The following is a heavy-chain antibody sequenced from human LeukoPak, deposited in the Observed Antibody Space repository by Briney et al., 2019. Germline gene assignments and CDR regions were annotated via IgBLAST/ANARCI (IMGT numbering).Heavy chain of an antibody. Sequence: GGSLRLSCAASGFTSSDYYMSWIRQAPGKGVGWVSYISSSGSTIYHADSVKGRFPISRDNAKNSLYLQMNSLRAEDTAVYYCARDSAPADSRGQGTLVTVSS. D-gene: IGHD2/OR15-2a*01. CDR2: ISSSGSTI. J-gene: IGHJ4*02. CDR1: GFTSSDYY. CDR3: ARDSAPADS. V-gene: IGHV3-11*04.